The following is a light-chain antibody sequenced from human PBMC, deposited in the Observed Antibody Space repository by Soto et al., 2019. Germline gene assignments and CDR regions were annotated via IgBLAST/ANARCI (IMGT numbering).Light chain of an antibody. CDR2: GAS. CDR1: QSVNTN. J-gene: IGKJ1*01. CDR3: QQYGSSGT. V-gene: IGKV3-20*01. Sequence: EIVMTQSPATRAVSPGERATFSSRDSQSVNTNLAWYQLNPGQAPRLLVYGASIRATGIPDRFSGSGSGTDFTLTISRLEPEDFAVYYCQQYGSSGTFGQGTKVDIK.